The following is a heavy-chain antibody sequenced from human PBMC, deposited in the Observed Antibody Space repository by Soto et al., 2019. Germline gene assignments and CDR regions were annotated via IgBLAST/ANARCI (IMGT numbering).Heavy chain of an antibody. CDR2: IYHSGSI. J-gene: IGHJ4*02. V-gene: IGHV4-30-2*01. CDR1: GGSISSGDYS. D-gene: IGHD6-6*01. CDR3: ARSFGSSPTAFDN. Sequence: PXETLSLTCPVSGGSISSGDYSWSWIRQPPGKGLEWIGYIYHSGSIYHNPSLQSRVTISIDRSKNQFSLRLSSVTAADTAVYYCARSFGSSPTAFDNWGQGTLVTVSS.